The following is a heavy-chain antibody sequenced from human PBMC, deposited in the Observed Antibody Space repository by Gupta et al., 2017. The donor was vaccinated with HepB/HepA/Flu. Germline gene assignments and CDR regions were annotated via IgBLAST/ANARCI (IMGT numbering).Heavy chain of an antibody. CDR3: ARYFLVGRSQEEYSSSHFDY. CDR2: ISYDGSNK. D-gene: IGHD6-6*01. J-gene: IGHJ4*02. CDR1: GFTFSSYA. V-gene: IGHV3-30-3*01. Sequence: QVQLVESGGGVVQPGRSLRLSCAASGFTFSSYAMHWVRQAPGKGLEWVAVISYDGSNKYYADSVKGRFTISRDNSKNTLYLQMNSLRAEDTAVYYCARYFLVGRSQEEYSSSHFDYWGQGTLVTVSS.